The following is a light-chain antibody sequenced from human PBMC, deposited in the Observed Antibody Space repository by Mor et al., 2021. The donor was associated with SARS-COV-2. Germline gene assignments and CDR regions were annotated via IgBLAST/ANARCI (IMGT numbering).Light chain of an antibody. CDR2: AAS. V-gene: IGKV1-39*01. CDR3: QQSYSLWT. J-gene: IGKJ1*01. Sequence: GKAPKLLIYAASSLQSGVPSRFRGSESGTEFTLTISSLQPEDFATYVCQQSYSLWTFGQGTKVEF.